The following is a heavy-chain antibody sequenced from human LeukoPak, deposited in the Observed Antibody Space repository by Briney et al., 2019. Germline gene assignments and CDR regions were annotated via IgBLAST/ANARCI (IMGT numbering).Heavy chain of an antibody. D-gene: IGHD2-2*01. CDR3: ARASIVPAAMGALYWYFDL. CDR2: INHSGST. V-gene: IGHV4-34*01. CDR1: GGSFSGYY. Sequence: KPSETLSLTCAVYGGSFSGYYWSWIRQPPGKGLEWIGEINHSGSTNYNPSLKSRVTISVDTSKNQFSLKLSSVTAADTAVYYCARASIVPAAMGALYWYFDLWGRGTLVTVSS. J-gene: IGHJ2*01.